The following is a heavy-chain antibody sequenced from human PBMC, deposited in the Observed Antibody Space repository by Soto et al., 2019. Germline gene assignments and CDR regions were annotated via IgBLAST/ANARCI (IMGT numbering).Heavy chain of an antibody. J-gene: IGHJ4*02. CDR2: ISAYNGNT. CDR3: ARLVPSYSGIQLIHKGGDY. Sequence: QVQLVQSGAEVKKPGASVKVSCKASGYAFTSYAISWVRQAPGQGLEWMGWISAYNGNTNYAQKLQGRVTMTTDTSTSTAYMELRSLRSDDTAVYYCARLVPSYSGIQLIHKGGDYWGQGTLVTVSS. V-gene: IGHV1-18*01. D-gene: IGHD1-26*01. CDR1: GYAFTSYA.